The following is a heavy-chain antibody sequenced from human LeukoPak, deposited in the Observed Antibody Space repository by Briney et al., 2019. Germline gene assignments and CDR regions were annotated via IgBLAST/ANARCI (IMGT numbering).Heavy chain of an antibody. J-gene: IGHJ4*02. D-gene: IGHD5-12*01. CDR2: IRYDGSNK. CDR1: GFTFSSYG. CDR3: AKSLPIVATYFDY. Sequence: PGGSLRLSCAASGFTFSSYGMHWVRQAPGKGLEWVAFIRYDGSNKYYADSVKGRFTISRDNSKNTLYLQMNSLRAEDTAVYYCAKSLPIVATYFDYWGQGTLVTVSS. V-gene: IGHV3-30*02.